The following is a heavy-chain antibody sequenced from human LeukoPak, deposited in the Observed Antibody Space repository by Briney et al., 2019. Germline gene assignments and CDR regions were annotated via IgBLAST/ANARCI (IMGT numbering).Heavy chain of an antibody. J-gene: IGHJ4*02. CDR2: IYSGGTT. V-gene: IGHV3-66*01. D-gene: IGHD2-15*01. Sequence: QPGGSLRLSCAASGFTVSNNYMSWVRQAPGKGLEWVSVIYSGGTTYYADSVKGRFTISRDNSKNTLYLLMNSLRAEDTAVYYCARGGYCSGGNCHGYFDYWGQGTLVTVSS. CDR3: ARGGYCSGGNCHGYFDY. CDR1: GFTVSNNY.